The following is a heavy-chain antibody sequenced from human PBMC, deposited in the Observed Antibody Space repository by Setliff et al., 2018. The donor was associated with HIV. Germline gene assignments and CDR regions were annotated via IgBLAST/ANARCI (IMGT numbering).Heavy chain of an antibody. Sequence: PGESLRLSCAASGFTLSDYSMTWIRRAPGKGLEWVSYILSRGSSKYYADSVKGRFTISRDDAGNSLYLQMSNLRVDDTAVYYCAREGRRLPFNDGFDLWGHGTMVTVSS. J-gene: IGHJ3*01. CDR2: ILSRGSSK. D-gene: IGHD6-25*01. CDR3: AREGRRLPFNDGFDL. V-gene: IGHV3-11*04. CDR1: GFTLSDYS.